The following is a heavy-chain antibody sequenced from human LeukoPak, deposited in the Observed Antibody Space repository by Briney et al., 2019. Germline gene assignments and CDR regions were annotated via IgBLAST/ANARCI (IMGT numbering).Heavy chain of an antibody. J-gene: IGHJ4*02. CDR2: ISNSGRNT. D-gene: IGHD6-6*01. CDR3: SNWVEGARPSLDY. Sequence: GESLRLSCSASGFTFRSYAMAWVRQAPGTGLGWVSAISNSGRNTYYADSVKGRFTISRDNSKNTLYLEMNSLRAEDTAVYYCSNWVEGARPSLDYWGQGALVTVSS. V-gene: IGHV3-23*01. CDR1: GFTFRSYA.